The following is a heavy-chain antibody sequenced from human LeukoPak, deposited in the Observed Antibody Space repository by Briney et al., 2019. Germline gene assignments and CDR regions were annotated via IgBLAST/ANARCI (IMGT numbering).Heavy chain of an antibody. CDR2: ISTYNSNI. J-gene: IGHJ3*02. CDR1: GYTFTSFG. V-gene: IGHV1-18*01. D-gene: IGHD2-2*01. CDR3: TIGRLPADAFDI. Sequence: GASVKVSCKSSGYTFTSFGFTWVRQAPGQGLEWLGWISTYNSNINYAQNLQDRLTLTTDSSTNTAYMELSSLRSDDTAIYYCTIGRLPADAFDIWGQGTLVTVSS.